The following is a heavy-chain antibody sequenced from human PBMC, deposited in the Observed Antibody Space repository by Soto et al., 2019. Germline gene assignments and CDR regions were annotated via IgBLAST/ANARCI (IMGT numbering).Heavy chain of an antibody. CDR2: ISGSGGST. CDR3: AKGIYCTNGVCYRATPDY. D-gene: IGHD2-8*01. Sequence: GGSLRLSCAASGFTFSSYAMSWVRQAPGKGLEWVSAISGSGGSTYYADSVKGRFTISRDNSKNTLYLQMNSLRAEDTAVYYCAKGIYCTNGVCYRATPDYWGKGTLVPVSS. V-gene: IGHV3-23*01. J-gene: IGHJ4*02. CDR1: GFTFSSYA.